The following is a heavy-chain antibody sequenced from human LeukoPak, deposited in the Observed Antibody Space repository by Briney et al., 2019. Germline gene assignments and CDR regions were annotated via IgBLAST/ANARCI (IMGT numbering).Heavy chain of an antibody. Sequence: PGGSLRLSCPASGFTVSSNYMNWVRQAPGKGLEWVSMIYPNGNTFYTNSVKGKFTISRDNSKNTLDLQMSSLRAEDTAVYYCARRGHGYGSPFDYWGQGTLVTVSS. CDR2: IYPNGNT. V-gene: IGHV3-66*04. J-gene: IGHJ4*02. CDR3: ARRGHGYGSPFDY. CDR1: GFTVSSNY. D-gene: IGHD5-18*01.